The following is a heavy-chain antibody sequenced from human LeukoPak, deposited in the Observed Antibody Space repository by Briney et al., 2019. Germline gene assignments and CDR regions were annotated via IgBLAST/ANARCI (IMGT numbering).Heavy chain of an antibody. CDR3: AKDRRYDILTGYYFDY. CDR2: ISYDGSNK. J-gene: IGHJ4*02. CDR1: GFTFSSCG. Sequence: GGSLRLSCAASGFTFSSCGMHWVRQAPGKGLEWVAVISYDGSNKYYADSVKGRFTISRDNSKNTLYLQMNSLRAEDTAVYYCAKDRRYDILTGYYFDYWGQGTLVTVSS. V-gene: IGHV3-30*18. D-gene: IGHD3-9*01.